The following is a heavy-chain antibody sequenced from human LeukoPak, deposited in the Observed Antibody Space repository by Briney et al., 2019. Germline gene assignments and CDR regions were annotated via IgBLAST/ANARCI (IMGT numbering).Heavy chain of an antibody. J-gene: IGHJ2*01. CDR2: MYNSGST. Sequence: SETLSLTCTVSGDSVSSASYYWSWIRQPPGKRLEWIGYMYNSGSTKYSPSLKSRVTISLDTSKNQFSLKLSSVTAADTAVYYCATSSTYCSGTSCYDWFFDRWGGGTLVTVSS. CDR3: ATSSTYCSGTSCYDWFFDR. D-gene: IGHD2-2*01. CDR1: GDSVSSASYY. V-gene: IGHV4-61*01.